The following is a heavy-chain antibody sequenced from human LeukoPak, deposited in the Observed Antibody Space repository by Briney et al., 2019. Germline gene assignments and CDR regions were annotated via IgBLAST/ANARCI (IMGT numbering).Heavy chain of an antibody. CDR2: IYYSGST. CDR3: ARHTQKLHYYGMDV. J-gene: IGHJ6*02. Sequence: SETLSLTCTVSGGSISYYYWSWIRQPPGKGLEWIGYIYYSGSTNYNLCIKSRVTISVDTSKNQFCMRLSYVTAAHPAMYYRARHTQKLHYYGMDVWGQGTTVTVSS. V-gene: IGHV4-59*08. CDR1: GGSISYYY. D-gene: IGHD6-13*01.